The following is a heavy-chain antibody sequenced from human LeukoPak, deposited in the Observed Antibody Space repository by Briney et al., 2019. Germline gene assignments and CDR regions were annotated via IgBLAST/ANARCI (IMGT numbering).Heavy chain of an antibody. V-gene: IGHV4-59*01. CDR3: ARGRAALGQYFFDY. CDR2: IYYSGTT. D-gene: IGHD6-13*01. Sequence: SETLSLTCTVSGGSINDYYRSWIRQPPGKGLEWIGYIYYSGTTNYNPSLKSRVTISVDTSKNQFSLKLSSVTAADTAVYYCARGRAALGQYFFDYWGQGTLVTVSS. CDR1: GGSINDYY. J-gene: IGHJ4*02.